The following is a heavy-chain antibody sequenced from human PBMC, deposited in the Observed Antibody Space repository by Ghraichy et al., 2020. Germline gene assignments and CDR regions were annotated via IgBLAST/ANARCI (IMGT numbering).Heavy chain of an antibody. V-gene: IGHV4-34*01. CDR3: ARGIITMVRGVIANYYYYGMDV. Sequence: SQTLSLTCAVYGGSFSGYYWSWIHQPPGKGLEWIGEINHSGSTNYNPSLKSRVTISVDTSKNQFSLKLSSVTAADTAVYYFARGIITMVRGVIANYYYYGMDVWGQGTTVTVSS. CDR2: INHSGST. J-gene: IGHJ6*02. D-gene: IGHD3-10*01. CDR1: GGSFSGYY.